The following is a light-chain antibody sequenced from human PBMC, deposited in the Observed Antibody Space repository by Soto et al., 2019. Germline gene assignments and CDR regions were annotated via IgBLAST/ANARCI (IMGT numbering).Light chain of an antibody. CDR2: AAS. CDR3: QTYSIPPQRAWT. V-gene: IGKV1-27*01. J-gene: IGKJ1*01. CDR1: QGISNY. Sequence: DIQMTQSPSSLSASVGDRVTITCRASQGISNYLAWYQQKPGKVPKLLIYAASTLQSGVPSRFSGSRSGTDFTLTISSLQPEDVATYYCQTYSIPPQRAWTFGQGTKVEIK.